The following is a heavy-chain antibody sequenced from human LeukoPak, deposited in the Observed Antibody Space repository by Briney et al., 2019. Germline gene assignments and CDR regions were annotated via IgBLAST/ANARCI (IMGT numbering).Heavy chain of an antibody. CDR3: AREGAPTYDFWSGSYYYGMDV. V-gene: IGHV1-18*01. CDR2: ISAYNGNT. Sequence: GASVKVSCKASGGTFSSYAISWVRQAPGQGLEWMGWISAYNGNTNYAQKLQGRVTMTTDTSTSTAYMELRSLRSDDTAVYYCAREGAPTYDFWSGSYYYGMDVWGQGTTVTVSS. J-gene: IGHJ6*02. CDR1: GGTFSSYA. D-gene: IGHD3-3*01.